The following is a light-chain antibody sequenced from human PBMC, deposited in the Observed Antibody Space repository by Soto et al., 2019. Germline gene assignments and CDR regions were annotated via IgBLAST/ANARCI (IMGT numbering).Light chain of an antibody. CDR2: DVS. J-gene: IGKJ1*01. V-gene: IGKV1-5*01. CDR3: QQYNTYLT. CDR1: QTINKW. Sequence: DIQMTQSPSTLSASIGDTVTITFRASQTINKWLAWYQQKPGGSPKLLIYDVSTLESGVSSRFSGSGSGTQFTLTITSLQPGDSATYYCQQYNTYLTFGQGTKVDI.